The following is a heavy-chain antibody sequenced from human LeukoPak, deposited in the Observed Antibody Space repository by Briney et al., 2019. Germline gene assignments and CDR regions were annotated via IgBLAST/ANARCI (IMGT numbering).Heavy chain of an antibody. CDR3: AKGFSSTNWGYYYMDV. V-gene: IGHV3-23*01. Sequence: QSGGSLRLSCAASGFTFSSYAMSWVRQAPGKGLEWVSAISGSGGSTYYADSVKGRFTISRDNSKNTLYLQMNSLRAEDTAVYYCAKGFSSTNWGYYYMDVWGKGTTVTISS. CDR1: GFTFSSYA. J-gene: IGHJ6*03. D-gene: IGHD2-2*01. CDR2: ISGSGGST.